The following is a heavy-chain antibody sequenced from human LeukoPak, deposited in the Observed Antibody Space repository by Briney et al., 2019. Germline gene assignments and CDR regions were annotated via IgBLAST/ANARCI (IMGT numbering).Heavy chain of an antibody. CDR1: GFAFSTYP. J-gene: IGHJ3*02. V-gene: IGHV3-23*01. CDR2: VSGSGGHK. Sequence: GGSLRLSCVASGFAFSTYPMSWVRQAPGKGLEWVSGVSGSGGHKFYADSAKGRVTISRDNSKNTLYLQMSSLRADDTAVYYCAKGGASVTDAPHGDVVTTTLDGFDIWGHGTMVTVST. CDR3: AKGGASVTDAPHGDVVTTTLDGFDI. D-gene: IGHD4-17*01.